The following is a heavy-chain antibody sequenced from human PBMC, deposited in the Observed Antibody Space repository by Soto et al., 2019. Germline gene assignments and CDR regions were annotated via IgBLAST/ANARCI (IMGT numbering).Heavy chain of an antibody. V-gene: IGHV4-34*01. D-gene: IGHD6-13*01. CDR3: ARVAAAAADKHFDY. CDR2: INHSGST. Sequence: PSETLSLTCAVYGGSFSGYYWSWIRQPPGKGLEWIGEINHSGSTNYNPSLKSRVTISVDTSKNQFSLKLSSVTAADTAVYYCARVAAAAADKHFDYWGQGTLVTVSS. J-gene: IGHJ4*02. CDR1: GGSFSGYY.